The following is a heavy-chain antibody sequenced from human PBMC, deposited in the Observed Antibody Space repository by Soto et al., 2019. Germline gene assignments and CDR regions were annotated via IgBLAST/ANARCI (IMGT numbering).Heavy chain of an antibody. CDR1: GFSLSTSGVG. V-gene: IGHV2-5*02. D-gene: IGHD6-13*01. CDR3: LHYRGSRGGDY. CDR2: IYWDDDK. Sequence: QITLKESGPTLVKPTQTLTLTCTFSGFSLSTSGVGVGWIRQPPEKALEWLALIYWDDDKRYSPSLQSRLTITKDTSKNQVVLTMTNMDPVDTATYYCLHYRGSRGGDYWGQGTLVTVSS. J-gene: IGHJ4*02.